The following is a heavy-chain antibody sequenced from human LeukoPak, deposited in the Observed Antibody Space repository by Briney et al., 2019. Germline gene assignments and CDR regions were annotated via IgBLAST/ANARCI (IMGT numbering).Heavy chain of an antibody. D-gene: IGHD5-12*01. V-gene: IGHV1-18*01. J-gene: IGHJ4*02. Sequence: ASVKVSCKASGYSFTSYGISWARQAPGQGLGWMGWINANNGNTNYARKFQGRVTLTTDTSTSTAYMEMRSLRSDDTAVFYCARGLGSVVATVSDWGQGTLVTVSS. CDR3: ARGLGSVVATVSD. CDR2: INANNGNT. CDR1: GYSFTSYG.